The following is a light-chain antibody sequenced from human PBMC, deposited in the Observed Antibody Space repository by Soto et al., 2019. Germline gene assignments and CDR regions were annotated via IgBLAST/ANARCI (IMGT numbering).Light chain of an antibody. CDR3: QQLRMYPST. CDR2: GAS. CDR1: QSVSATY. J-gene: IGKJ4*01. V-gene: IGKV3-20*01. Sequence: EIVLTQSPGTLSLSPGERATLSCRASQSVSATYLAWYQQKPGQAPRLLIYGASNRATGIPDRFTGSGSGTDFTLTISRLEPEDFATYYCQQLRMYPSTFGGGTKVEIK.